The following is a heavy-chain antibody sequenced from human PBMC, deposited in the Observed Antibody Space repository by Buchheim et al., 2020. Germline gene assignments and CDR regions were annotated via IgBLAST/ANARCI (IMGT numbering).Heavy chain of an antibody. V-gene: IGHV3-30*18. CDR2: ISYDGSNK. J-gene: IGHJ4*02. D-gene: IGHD3-16*02. Sequence: QVQLVESGGGVVQPGRSLRLSCAASGFTFSSYGMHWVRQAPGKGLEWVAVISYDGSNKYYADSVKGRFTISRDNSKNQLYLQMNSLRAEDTAVYYCAKESDYDYVWGSYRYTEGFDYWGQGTL. CDR3: AKESDYDYVWGSYRYTEGFDY. CDR1: GFTFSSYG.